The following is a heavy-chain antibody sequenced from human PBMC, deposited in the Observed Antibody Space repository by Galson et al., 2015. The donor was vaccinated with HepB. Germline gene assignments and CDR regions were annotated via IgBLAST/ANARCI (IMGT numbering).Heavy chain of an antibody. CDR2: ISGSGGST. CDR1: GFTFSSYV. Sequence: SLRLSCAASGFTFSSYVMSWVRQAPGKGLEWVSTISGSGGSTYYADSVKGRFTISRDNSKNTLYLQMSSLRAEDTAVYYCAKVAVTTDHWYFDLWGRGTLVTVSS. J-gene: IGHJ2*01. D-gene: IGHD4-17*01. CDR3: AKVAVTTDHWYFDL. V-gene: IGHV3-23*01.